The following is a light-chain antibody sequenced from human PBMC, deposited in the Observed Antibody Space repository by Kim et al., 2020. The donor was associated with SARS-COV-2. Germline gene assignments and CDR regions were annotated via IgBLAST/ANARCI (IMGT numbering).Light chain of an antibody. Sequence: AIRMTQSPSSLSASTGDRVTITCRASQGTSSYLAWYQQKPGKAPKLLIYAASTLQSGVPSRFSGSGSGTDFTLTISCLQSEDFATYYCQQYYSYPPYTFGQGTKLEI. V-gene: IGKV1-8*01. CDR2: AAS. J-gene: IGKJ2*01. CDR1: QGTSSY. CDR3: QQYYSYPPYT.